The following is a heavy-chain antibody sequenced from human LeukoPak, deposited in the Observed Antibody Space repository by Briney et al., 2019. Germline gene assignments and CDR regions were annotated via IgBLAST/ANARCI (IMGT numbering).Heavy chain of an antibody. Sequence: ASVKVSCKASGYTFTGHYMHWVRQAPGQGLEWMGRINPNSGGTNYAQKFQGRVTMTRDTSISTAYMELSSLRSDDTAVYYCAGLLWFGEFDYWGQGTLVTVSS. CDR3: AGLLWFGEFDY. D-gene: IGHD3-10*01. CDR1: GYTFTGHY. CDR2: INPNSGGT. V-gene: IGHV1-2*06. J-gene: IGHJ4*02.